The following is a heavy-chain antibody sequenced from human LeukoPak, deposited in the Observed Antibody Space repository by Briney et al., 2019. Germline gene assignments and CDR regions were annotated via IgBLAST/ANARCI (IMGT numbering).Heavy chain of an antibody. CDR1: GFTFSSYA. CDR3: AKSRPRIGSSGCFDY. D-gene: IGHD6-19*01. J-gene: IGHJ4*02. CDR2: ISGSGGST. V-gene: IGHV3-23*01. Sequence: GGSLRLSCAASGFTFSSYAMSWVRQAPGKGLEWVSAISGSGGSTYYADSVKGRFTVSRDNSKNTLYLQMNSLRAEDTAVYYCAKSRPRIGSSGCFDYWGQGTLVTVSS.